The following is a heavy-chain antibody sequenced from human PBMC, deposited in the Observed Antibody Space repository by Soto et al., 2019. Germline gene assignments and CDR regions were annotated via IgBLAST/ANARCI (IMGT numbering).Heavy chain of an antibody. D-gene: IGHD6-13*01. Sequence: EVRLVETGGGLIQPGGSLRLSCAASGFTVSNNYMYWVRQAPGKGLEWVSVIYSGGSTYHADSVKGRFTTSRDISKNTLYLQMNSLGAEDTAVYYCAGFTRHGGYYDHYSMDVWGQGTTVTVSS. V-gene: IGHV3-53*02. J-gene: IGHJ6*02. CDR2: IYSGGST. CDR3: AGFTRHGGYYDHYSMDV. CDR1: GFTVSNNY.